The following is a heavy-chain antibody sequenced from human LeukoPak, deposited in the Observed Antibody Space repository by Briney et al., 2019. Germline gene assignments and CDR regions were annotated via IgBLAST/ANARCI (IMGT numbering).Heavy chain of an antibody. V-gene: IGHV1-2*02. D-gene: IGHD1-26*01. CDR1: GYTFTGYY. Sequence: ASVTVSCKASGYTFTGYYMHWVRQAPGQGLEWMGWINPNSGGTNYAQKFQGRVTMTRDTSISTAYMELSRLRSDDTAVYYCARNSIEGPMMDNDYWGQGTLVTVSS. J-gene: IGHJ4*02. CDR3: ARNSIEGPMMDNDY. CDR2: INPNSGGT.